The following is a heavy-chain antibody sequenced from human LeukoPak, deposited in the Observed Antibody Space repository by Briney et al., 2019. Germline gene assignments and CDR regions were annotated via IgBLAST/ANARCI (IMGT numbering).Heavy chain of an antibody. J-gene: IGHJ6*02. CDR1: GFTVSSNY. V-gene: IGHV3-53*01. D-gene: IGHD3-10*01. CDR3: ARGRNSDHTYYGMDV. Sequence: GGSLRLSCAVSGFTVSSNYMSWVRQTPGKGLEWVSVIYSGGSTYYADSVKGRFTISRDNSKNTLYLQMNSLRAEDTAVYYCARGRNSDHTYYGMDVWGQGTTVTVSS. CDR2: IYSGGST.